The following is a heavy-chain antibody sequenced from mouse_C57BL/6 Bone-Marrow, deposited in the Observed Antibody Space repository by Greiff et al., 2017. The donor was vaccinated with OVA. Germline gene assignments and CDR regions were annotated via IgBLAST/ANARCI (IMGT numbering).Heavy chain of an antibody. D-gene: IGHD1-1*01. V-gene: IGHV1-64*01. J-gene: IGHJ4*01. CDR3: ARRGDGSSSWDY. CDR1: GYTFTSYW. Sequence: QVQLQQPGAELVKPGASVKLSCKASGYTFTSYWMHWVKQRPGQGLEWIGMIHPNSGSTNYNEKFKSKATLTVDKSSSTAYMQLSSLTSEDSAVYYCARRGDGSSSWDYWGQGTSVTVSS. CDR2: IHPNSGST.